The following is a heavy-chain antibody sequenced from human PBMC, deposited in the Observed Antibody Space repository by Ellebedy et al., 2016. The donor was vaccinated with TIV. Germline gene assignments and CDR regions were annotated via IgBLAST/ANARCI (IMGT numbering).Heavy chain of an antibody. CDR1: VGPFHNYA. Sequence: SVKVSCXASVGPFHNYAFSWVRQAPGQGLEWVGAIMPVFGSTNYAQELQGRVKISADGSTSTIFMELSSLRSEDTAVYYCAREYPRTCYFDYWGQGTLVTVSS. J-gene: IGHJ4*02. CDR2: IMPVFGST. CDR3: AREYPRTCYFDY. D-gene: IGHD2-2*01. V-gene: IGHV1-69*13.